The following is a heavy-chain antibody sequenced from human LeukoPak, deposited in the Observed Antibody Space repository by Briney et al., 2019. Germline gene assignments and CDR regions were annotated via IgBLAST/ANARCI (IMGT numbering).Heavy chain of an antibody. CDR2: IYYSGST. D-gene: IGHD3-3*01. V-gene: IGHV4-59*08. CDR1: GGSISSYY. Sequence: SETLSLTCTVSGGSISSYYWSWIRQPPGKGLEWIGYIYYSGSTNYNPSLKSRVTISVDTSKNQFSLKLSSVTAADTAVYYCATPDAFGVVKGAFDIWGQGTMVTVSS. CDR3: ATPDAFGVVKGAFDI. J-gene: IGHJ3*02.